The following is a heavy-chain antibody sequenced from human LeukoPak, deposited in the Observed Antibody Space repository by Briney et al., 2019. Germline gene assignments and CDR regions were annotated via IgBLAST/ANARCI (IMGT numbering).Heavy chain of an antibody. Sequence: PSETLSLTCTVSGGSISSGGYYWSWIRQHLRTGLEWIGYIYYSGSTYYNPSLKSRVTISVDTSKNQFSLKLSSVTAADTAVYYCARADLRSSGWPLDYWGQGTLVTVSS. V-gene: IGHV4-31*03. J-gene: IGHJ4*02. CDR2: IYYSGST. CDR3: ARADLRSSGWPLDY. CDR1: GGSISSGGYY. D-gene: IGHD6-19*01.